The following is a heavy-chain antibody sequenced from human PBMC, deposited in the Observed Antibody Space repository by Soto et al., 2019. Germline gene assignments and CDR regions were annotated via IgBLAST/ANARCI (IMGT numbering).Heavy chain of an antibody. D-gene: IGHD2-15*01. V-gene: IGHV6-1*01. J-gene: IGHJ6*02. Sequence: SQTLSLTCAISGDSVSSNSAAWNWIRQSPSRGLEWLGRTYYRSKWYNDYAVSVKSRITINPDKSKNQFSLQLNSVTPEDTAVYYCARTVVVVAARSYYGMDVWGQGTTVTVSS. CDR3: ARTVVVVAARSYYGMDV. CDR1: GDSVSSNSAA. CDR2: TYYRSKWYN.